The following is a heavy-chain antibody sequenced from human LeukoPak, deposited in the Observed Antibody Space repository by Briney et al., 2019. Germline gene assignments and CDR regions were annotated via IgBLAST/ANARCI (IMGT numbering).Heavy chain of an antibody. CDR3: AKDWAGSDRRYYFDY. J-gene: IGHJ4*02. Sequence: GRSLRLSCASSGFTFNTYGMHWVRQAPGKGLEWVSVISGSGGSTYYADSVKGRFTISRDNSQNTLYLQMNSLRAEDSAVYYCAKDWAGSDRRYYFDYWGQGTLVTVSS. V-gene: IGHV3-23*01. CDR1: GFTFNTYG. D-gene: IGHD3-22*01. CDR2: ISGSGGST.